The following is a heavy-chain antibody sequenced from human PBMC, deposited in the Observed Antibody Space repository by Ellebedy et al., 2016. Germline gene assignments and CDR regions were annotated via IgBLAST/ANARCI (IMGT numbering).Heavy chain of an antibody. Sequence: SETLSLXCNVSGASISSGAYHWGWIRQPPGEEPECIGIIYYTGMTYYNPSLKSRVTTSGDTSKNQFSLNVSSVTAADTAVYYCAKSRGDSGSYSIDYWGQGTLVTVSS. D-gene: IGHD1-26*01. V-gene: IGHV4-39*07. J-gene: IGHJ4*02. CDR2: IYYTGMT. CDR3: AKSRGDSGSYSIDY. CDR1: GASISSGAYH.